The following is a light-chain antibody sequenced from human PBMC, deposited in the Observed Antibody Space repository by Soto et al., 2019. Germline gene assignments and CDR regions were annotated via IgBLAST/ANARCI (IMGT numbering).Light chain of an antibody. Sequence: DIQLTQSPSSVSASVGDRVTITGRASQDIGTWLAWYQQKPGKAPKLLIYVASNLQSGVPSRFSGAGSWTDFKLTITSLQPEDFATYHCQQADSFPFTFGPGTKVYFK. J-gene: IGKJ3*01. V-gene: IGKV1-12*01. CDR1: QDIGTW. CDR3: QQADSFPFT. CDR2: VAS.